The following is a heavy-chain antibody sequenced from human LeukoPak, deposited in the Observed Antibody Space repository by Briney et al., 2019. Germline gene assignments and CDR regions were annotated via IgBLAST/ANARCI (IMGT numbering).Heavy chain of an antibody. CDR3: ARVGSSYQLLSPLDY. CDR2: IKQDGSEK. D-gene: IGHD2-2*01. V-gene: IGHV3-7*01. CDR1: GFTFSSYW. Sequence: PGGSLRLSCAASGFTFSSYWMSWVRQAPGKGLEWVANIKQDGSEKYYVDSVKGRFTISRDNAKNSLYLQMNSLRAEDTAAYYCARVGSSYQLLSPLDYWGQGTLVTVSS. J-gene: IGHJ4*02.